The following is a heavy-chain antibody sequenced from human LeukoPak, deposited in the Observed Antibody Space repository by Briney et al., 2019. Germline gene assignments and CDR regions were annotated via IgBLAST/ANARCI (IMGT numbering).Heavy chain of an antibody. V-gene: IGHV3-23*01. CDR2: ISNNGGRT. CDR1: GFSFSSNA. CDR3: ARDEDTSALSEY. D-gene: IGHD2/OR15-2a*01. J-gene: IGHJ4*02. Sequence: GGSLRLSCAGSGFSFSSNAMSWVRQAPGRGLEWVSAISNNGGRTDYADSVKGRFTISRDNSKSTLYLHMDSLRAEDTAVYYCARDEDTSALSEYWGQGTLVTVSS.